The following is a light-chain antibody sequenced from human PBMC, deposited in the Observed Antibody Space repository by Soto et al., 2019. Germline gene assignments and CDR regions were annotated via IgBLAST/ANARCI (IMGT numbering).Light chain of an antibody. CDR1: SSDVGAYNY. CDR2: DLN. CDR3: LSCATGSTWV. Sequence: QSALTQPASVSGSPGQSVTISCTGTSSDVGAYNYVSWYQHHPGKAPKLMIYDLNNRPSGISDRFSGSKSVNTASLTISGLQAEDEADDYCLSCATGSTWVFGGGTKLTVL. V-gene: IGLV2-14*01. J-gene: IGLJ3*02.